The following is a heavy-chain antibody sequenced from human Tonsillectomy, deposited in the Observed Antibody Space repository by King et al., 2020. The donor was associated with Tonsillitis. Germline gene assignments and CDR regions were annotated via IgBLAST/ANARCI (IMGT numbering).Heavy chain of an antibody. Sequence: LQLQESGPGLVKPSETLSLTCTVSGGSINIGYYWGWIRQPPGKGLEWIGSMYYSESTYYNPSLKSRVTISVDTAKTQFSLKLSSVTAADTAVYYCARERGLYSYGYNYGMDVWGQGTTVTVSS. CDR2: MYYSEST. CDR1: GGSINIGYY. D-gene: IGHD5-18*01. V-gene: IGHV4-39*07. CDR3: ARERGLYSYGYNYGMDV. J-gene: IGHJ6*02.